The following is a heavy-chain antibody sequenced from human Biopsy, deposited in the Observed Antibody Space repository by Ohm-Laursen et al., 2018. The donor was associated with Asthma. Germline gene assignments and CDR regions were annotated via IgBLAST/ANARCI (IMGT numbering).Heavy chain of an antibody. V-gene: IGHV1-69*13. CDR1: GGTFSNFA. CDR2: IITVFGTT. Sequence: SVYVSCTAPGGTFSNFAISWVPQAPGHGLEWLGGIITVFGTTNYAQKFHGRVTITADESTSTTYMEVTSLRSEDTAIYYCAGGQVGDSSGWSLVLKKMYYAGMDVRGQGTAVTVSS. CDR3: AGGQVGDSSGWSLVLKKMYYAGMDV. J-gene: IGHJ6*02. D-gene: IGHD6-19*01.